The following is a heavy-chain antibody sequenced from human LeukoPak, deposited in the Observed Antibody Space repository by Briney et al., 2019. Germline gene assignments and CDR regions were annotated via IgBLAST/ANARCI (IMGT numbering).Heavy chain of an antibody. V-gene: IGHV3-66*01. CDR3: ARGSDGWFAFDY. J-gene: IGHJ4*02. D-gene: IGHD6-19*01. CDR2: IYTTGGK. Sequence: GASLRLSCAASEFTVSSNYMTWVRQAPGQGLEWVSIIYTTGGKYYAVSVKGRFTISRDNSKHTLYLQMNSLRAEDTAVYYCARGSDGWFAFDYWGQGILVTVSS. CDR1: EFTVSSNY.